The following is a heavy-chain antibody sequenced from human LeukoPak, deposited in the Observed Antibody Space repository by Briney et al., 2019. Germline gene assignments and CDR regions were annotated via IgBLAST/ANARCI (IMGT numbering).Heavy chain of an antibody. CDR3: ARDGMSGSYTY. D-gene: IGHD1-26*01. V-gene: IGHV4-4*09. CDR1: GDSISSYY. Sequence: SETLSLTCTVSGDSISSYYWSWIRQPPGKGLEWIGCIYTSGSTNYNPSLKSRVAISIDTSKNQFSLKLTSVTAADTAVYYCARDGMSGSYTYWGQGTLVTVSS. J-gene: IGHJ4*02. CDR2: IYTSGST.